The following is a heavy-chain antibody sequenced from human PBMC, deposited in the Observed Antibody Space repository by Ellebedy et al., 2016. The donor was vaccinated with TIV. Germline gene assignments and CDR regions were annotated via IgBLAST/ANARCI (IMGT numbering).Heavy chain of an antibody. CDR3: AKEAFTTIAVAGAFDY. V-gene: IGHV3-23*01. CDR1: GFTFNSYA. J-gene: IGHJ4*02. Sequence: GGSLRLSCAASGFTFNSYAMTWVRQAPGKGLEWLSTMRGGGETTYYADSAKGRFTISRDNSKNTLFLQMNNVRAGDTARYYCAKEAFTTIAVAGAFDYWGQGALVTVSS. D-gene: IGHD6-19*01. CDR2: MRGGGETT.